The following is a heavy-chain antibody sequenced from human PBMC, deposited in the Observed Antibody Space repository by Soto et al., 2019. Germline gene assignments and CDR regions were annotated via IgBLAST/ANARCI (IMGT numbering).Heavy chain of an antibody. D-gene: IGHD4-17*01. J-gene: IGHJ6*02. Sequence: PSETLSLTCTVSGASIISDGYYWTWIRQHPGKGLEWLGYIHYSGGATYSPSYNPSLKSRIAISVDTSKRLFSLKLSSVTAADTAVYYCARGAFGQTTVTPEYYYYYGMDVWGQGTTVTVSS. CDR3: ARGAFGQTTVTPEYYYYYGMDV. CDR1: GASIISDGYY. V-gene: IGHV4-31*03. CDR2: IHYSGGATYSP.